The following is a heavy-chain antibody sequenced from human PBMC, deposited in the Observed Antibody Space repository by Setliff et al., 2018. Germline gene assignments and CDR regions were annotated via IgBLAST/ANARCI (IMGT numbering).Heavy chain of an antibody. Sequence: GPPVKVSCKVSGYTLTELSRHWVRQAPGKGLEWMGGFDPEDGETIYAQKFQGRVTMTEDTSTDTAYMELSSLRSDDTAVYYCATARGGQISWFDPWGQGTLVTVSS. D-gene: IGHD2-15*01. CDR1: GYTLTELS. CDR3: ATARGGQISWFDP. CDR2: FDPEDGET. V-gene: IGHV1-24*01. J-gene: IGHJ5*02.